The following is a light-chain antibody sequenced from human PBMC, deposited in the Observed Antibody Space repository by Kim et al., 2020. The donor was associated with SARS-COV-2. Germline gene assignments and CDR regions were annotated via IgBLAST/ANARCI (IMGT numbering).Light chain of an antibody. CDR1: SSNIGAGYD. CDR2: GNS. CDR3: QSYDSSLSGYV. V-gene: IGLV1-40*01. Sequence: RVTISCTGGSSNIGAGYDVHWYQQLPGTAPKLLIYGNSNRPSGVPDRFSGSKSGTSASLAITGLQAEDEADYYCQSYDSSLSGYVFGTGTKVTFL. J-gene: IGLJ1*01.